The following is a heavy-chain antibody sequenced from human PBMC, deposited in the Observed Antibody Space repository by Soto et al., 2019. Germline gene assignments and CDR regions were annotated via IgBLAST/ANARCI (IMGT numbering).Heavy chain of an antibody. Sequence: EVQLVESGGGLVQPGESLRLSCAASEFSVSSNYMSWVRQAPGKGLEWVSVIYASGTTYYADSVRGRFTISRDSSKNTLYLQMNSLRAEDTAVYYCARNPYGFTSGCYYTDYWGQGTLVNVSS. CDR1: EFSVSSNY. D-gene: IGHD2-2*01. CDR3: ARNPYGFTSGCYYTDY. CDR2: IYASGTT. J-gene: IGHJ4*02. V-gene: IGHV3-66*01.